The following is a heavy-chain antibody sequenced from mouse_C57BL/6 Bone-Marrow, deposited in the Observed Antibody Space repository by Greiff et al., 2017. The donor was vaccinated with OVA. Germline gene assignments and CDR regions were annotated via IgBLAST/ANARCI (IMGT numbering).Heavy chain of an antibody. V-gene: IGHV1-64*01. CDR2: IHPNSGST. Sequence: VQLQQPGAELVKPGASVKLSCKASGYTFTSYWMHWVKQRPGQGLEWIGMIHPNSGSTNYNEKFKSKATLTVDKSSSPAYMQLSSLTSEDSAVYDCARQGGITTVVGYFDVWGTGTTVTVSS. D-gene: IGHD1-1*01. CDR1: GYTFTSYW. CDR3: ARQGGITTVVGYFDV. J-gene: IGHJ1*03.